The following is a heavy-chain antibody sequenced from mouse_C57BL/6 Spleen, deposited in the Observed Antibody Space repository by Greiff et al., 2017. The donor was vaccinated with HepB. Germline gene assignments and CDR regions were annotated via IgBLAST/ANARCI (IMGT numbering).Heavy chain of an antibody. D-gene: IGHD1-1*01. CDR3: ARQGYYGSSYNSDY. CDR2: IDPSDSYT. V-gene: IGHV1-69*01. CDR1: GYTFTSYW. J-gene: IGHJ2*01. Sequence: QVQLQQPGAELVMPGASVKLSCKASGYTFTSYWMHWVKQRPGQGLEWIGEIDPSDSYTNYNQKFKGKSTLTVDKSSSTAYMQLSSLTSEDSAVYYCARQGYYGSSYNSDYWGQGTTLTVSS.